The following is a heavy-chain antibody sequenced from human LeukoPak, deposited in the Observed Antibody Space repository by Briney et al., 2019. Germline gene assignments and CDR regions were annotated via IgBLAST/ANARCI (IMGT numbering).Heavy chain of an antibody. CDR1: GFALSNFW. CDR2: RKEDGSEK. Sequence: GSLRLSCAASGFALSNFWMTWVRQAPGKGLQWVASRKEDGSEKHYVDSVRGRFAISRDNAKNSLYLQMNSLRVEDTAAYYCARDRGLAAAGTVGWFDPWGQGTLVTVSS. V-gene: IGHV3-7*01. D-gene: IGHD6-13*01. J-gene: IGHJ5*02. CDR3: ARDRGLAAAGTVGWFDP.